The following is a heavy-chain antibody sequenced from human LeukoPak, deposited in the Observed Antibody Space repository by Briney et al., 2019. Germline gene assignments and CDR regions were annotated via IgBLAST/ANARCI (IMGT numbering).Heavy chain of an antibody. CDR2: IEPDGSGK. V-gene: IGHV3-7*01. CDR1: GFSFRDYW. D-gene: IGHD3-10*01. Sequence: GGSLRLSCAASGFSFRDYWMSWVRQAPGKGLEWVADIEPDGSGKTYVDSVKGRFTISRDNAQQSLYLQMDTLTAEDTAVYYCVTSWVRQQRDFWGQGTLVTVSS. CDR3: VTSWVRQQRDF. J-gene: IGHJ4*02.